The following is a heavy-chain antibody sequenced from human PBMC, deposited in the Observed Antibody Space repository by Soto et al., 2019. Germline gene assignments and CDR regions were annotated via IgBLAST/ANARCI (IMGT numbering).Heavy chain of an antibody. D-gene: IGHD6-19*01. CDR2: IYHSGST. V-gene: IGHV4-4*02. J-gene: IGHJ4*02. CDR3: ARGTSPPGGWTFDY. CDR1: GGSISSSNW. Sequence: SETLSLTCAVSGGSISSSNWWSWVRQPPGKGLEWIGEIYHSGSTNYNPSLKSRVTISVDKSKNQFSLKLSSVTAADTAVYYCARGTSPPGGWTFDYWGQGTLVTVSS.